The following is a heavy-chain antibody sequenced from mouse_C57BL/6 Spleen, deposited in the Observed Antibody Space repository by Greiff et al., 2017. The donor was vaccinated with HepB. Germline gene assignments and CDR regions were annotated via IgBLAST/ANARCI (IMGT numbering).Heavy chain of an antibody. CDR3: ARGGLYGSSPDY. CDR1: GYTFTSYW. V-gene: IGHV1-55*01. D-gene: IGHD1-1*01. CDR2: IYPGSGST. Sequence: QVQLKESGAELVKPGASVKMSCKASGYTFTSYWITWVKQRPGQGLEWIGDIYPGSGSTNYNEKFKSKATLTVDTSSSTAYMQLSSLTSEDSAVYYCARGGLYGSSPDYWGQGTTLTVSS. J-gene: IGHJ2*01.